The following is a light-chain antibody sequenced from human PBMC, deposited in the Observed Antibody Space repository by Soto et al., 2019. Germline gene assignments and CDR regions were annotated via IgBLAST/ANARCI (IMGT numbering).Light chain of an antibody. Sequence: QSVLTQPPSASGSPGQSVTISCTGTSGDVGRYNYLSWYQQHPGKAPKLMIYGVGKRPSGVPDRFSGSKSGNTASLTVSGLQAEDEADYYCSSYTGNNNLVVFGGGTKLTVL. V-gene: IGLV2-8*01. J-gene: IGLJ2*01. CDR2: GVG. CDR1: SGDVGRYNY. CDR3: SSYTGNNNLVV.